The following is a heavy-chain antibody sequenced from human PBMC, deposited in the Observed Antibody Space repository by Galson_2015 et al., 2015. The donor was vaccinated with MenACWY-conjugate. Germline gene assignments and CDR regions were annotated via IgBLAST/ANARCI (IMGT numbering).Heavy chain of an antibody. J-gene: IGHJ4*02. CDR3: ARVDSYGDCVSPRDYFDS. D-gene: IGHD4-17*01. Sequence: SLRLSCAASGFTFSDYYTSWIHQAPGKGLEWVSYISSSSSYTNYADSVKGRFTISRDNAKNSLYLQMNSLRAEDTAVYHCARVDSYGDCVSPRDYFDSWGQGTPVTVSS. CDR2: ISSSSSYT. CDR1: GFTFSDYY. V-gene: IGHV3-11*06.